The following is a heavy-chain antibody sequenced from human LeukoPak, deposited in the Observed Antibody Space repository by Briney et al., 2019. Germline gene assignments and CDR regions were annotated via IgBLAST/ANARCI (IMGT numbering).Heavy chain of an antibody. V-gene: IGHV4-38-2*01. J-gene: IGHJ4*02. Sequence: PSETLSLTCAVSGYSISSGYYWGWIRQPPGKGLEWIGSIYHSGSTYYNPSLKSRVTISVDTSKNQFSLKLSSVTAADTAVYYCAKGPAAYLRYWGQGTLVTVSS. CDR1: GYSISSGYY. CDR2: IYHSGST. D-gene: IGHD2-2*01. CDR3: AKGPAAYLRY.